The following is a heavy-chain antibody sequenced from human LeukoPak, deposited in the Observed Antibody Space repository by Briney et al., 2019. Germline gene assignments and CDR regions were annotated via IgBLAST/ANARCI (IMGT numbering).Heavy chain of an antibody. CDR1: GFTFSSYA. CDR3: VLPYYDFWSGRANYGMDV. J-gene: IGHJ6*02. D-gene: IGHD3-3*01. Sequence: PGRSLRLSCAASGFTFSSYAMHWVRQAPGKGLEWVAFISYDGSNKYYADSVKGRFTISRDNSKNKLYLQMNSLRAEDTAVYYCVLPYYDFWSGRANYGMDVWGQGTTVTVSS. CDR2: ISYDGSNK. V-gene: IGHV3-30-3*01.